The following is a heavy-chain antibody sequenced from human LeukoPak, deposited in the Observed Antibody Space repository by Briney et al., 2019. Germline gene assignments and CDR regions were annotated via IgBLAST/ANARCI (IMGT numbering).Heavy chain of an antibody. D-gene: IGHD3-10*01. V-gene: IGHV4-34*01. CDR3: ARDMTGAFDY. Sequence: SETLSLTCAVYGGSFSGYYWSWIRQPPGKGLEWVGEINHSGSTNYNPSLKSRVTISVDTSKNQFSLKLSSVTAADTAVYYCARDMTGAFDYWGQGTLVTVSS. CDR2: INHSGST. CDR1: GGSFSGYY. J-gene: IGHJ4*02.